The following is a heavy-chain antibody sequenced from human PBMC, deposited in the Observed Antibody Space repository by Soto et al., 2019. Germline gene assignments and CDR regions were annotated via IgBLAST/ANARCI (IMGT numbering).Heavy chain of an antibody. CDR3: VRGGSGATSGDLFDA. CDR1: GFTFSAYS. D-gene: IGHD3-10*01. J-gene: IGHJ3*01. V-gene: IGHV3-21*06. Sequence: VRLSCAASGFTFSAYSINWVRHAPGRGLEWVSSISSSSSPIFYAESVRGRFTISRDNAKNLLYLQMNGLRAEDTAVYYCVRGGSGATSGDLFDAWGQGTLVTVSS. CDR2: ISSSSSPI.